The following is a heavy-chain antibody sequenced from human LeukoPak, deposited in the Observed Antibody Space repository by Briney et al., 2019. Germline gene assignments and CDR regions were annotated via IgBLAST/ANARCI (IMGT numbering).Heavy chain of an antibody. CDR3: VRDGSYYDSSGYYYLY. J-gene: IGHJ4*02. Sequence: ASVKVSCKASGGTFSSCTISWVRQAPGQGLEWMGGITPMFRTANYAQKFQGRVTITADESTSTAYMELSSLRSEDTAVYYCVRDGSYYDSSGYYYLYWGQGTLVTVSS. V-gene: IGHV1-69*13. CDR2: ITPMFRTA. D-gene: IGHD3-22*01. CDR1: GGTFSSCT.